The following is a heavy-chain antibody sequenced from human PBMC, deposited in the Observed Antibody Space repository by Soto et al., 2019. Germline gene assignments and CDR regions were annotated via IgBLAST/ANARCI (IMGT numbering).Heavy chain of an antibody. D-gene: IGHD3-10*01. V-gene: IGHV4-59*01. CDR2: IYYSGST. J-gene: IGHJ5*02. Sequence: PSETLSLTCTVSGGSISSYYWSWIRQPPGKGLEWIGYIYYSGSTNYNPSLKSRVTISVDTSKNQFSLKLSSVTAADTAVYYCARGYYGSGSYYSYYWFDPWGQGPLVTVSS. CDR1: GGSISSYY. CDR3: ARGYYGSGSYYSYYWFDP.